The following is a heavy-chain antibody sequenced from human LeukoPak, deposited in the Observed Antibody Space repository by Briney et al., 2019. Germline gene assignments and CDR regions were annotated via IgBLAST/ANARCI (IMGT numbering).Heavy chain of an antibody. CDR1: GFTFSSYA. D-gene: IGHD6-13*01. CDR2: ISGSGSTT. V-gene: IGHV3-23*01. Sequence: PGGSLRLSCAASGFTFSSYAMSWVRQAPGKGLEWVSAISGSGSTTYYADSVKGRFTISRDNSKNSLYLQMNSLRAEDTALYYCAKDRAAAGTSGWFDPWGQGTLVTVSS. CDR3: AKDRAAAGTSGWFDP. J-gene: IGHJ5*02.